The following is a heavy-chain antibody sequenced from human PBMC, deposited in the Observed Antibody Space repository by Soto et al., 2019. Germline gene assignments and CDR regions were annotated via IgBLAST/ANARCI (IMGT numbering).Heavy chain of an antibody. CDR2: ISAYNGNT. V-gene: IGHV1-18*01. J-gene: IGHJ6*03. CDR3: ARDRGVAPPVAGNTHYYYYMDV. D-gene: IGHD6-19*01. Sequence: QDQLVQSGVEVKKPGASVKVSCKASGYSFTNYGITWVRQAPGQGFEWMGWISAYNGNTNYAQKFQGRVTMTTGASTSTAYLELRSLRSDDKAVYYCARDRGVAPPVAGNTHYYYYMDVWGKGTTVTVSS. CDR1: GYSFTNYG.